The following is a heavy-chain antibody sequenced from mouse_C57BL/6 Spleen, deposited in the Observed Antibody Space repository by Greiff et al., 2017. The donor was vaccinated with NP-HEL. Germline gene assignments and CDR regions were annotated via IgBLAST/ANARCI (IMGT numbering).Heavy chain of an antibody. CDR2: IYPGDGDT. V-gene: IGHV1-80*01. J-gene: IGHJ3*01. CDR3: ARSTMVTSPWFAY. Sequence: QLQQSGAELVKPGASVKISCKASGYAFSSYWMNWVKQRPGKGLEWIGQIYPGDGDTNYNGKFKGKATLTADKSSSTAYMQLSSLTSEDSAVYFCARSTMVTSPWFAYWGQGTLVTVSA. D-gene: IGHD2-2*01. CDR1: GYAFSSYW.